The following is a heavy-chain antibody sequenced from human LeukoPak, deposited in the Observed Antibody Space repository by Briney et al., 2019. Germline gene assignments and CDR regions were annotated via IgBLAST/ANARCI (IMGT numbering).Heavy chain of an antibody. CDR1: GGSISSGGYS. J-gene: IGHJ4*02. CDR2: IYHSGST. V-gene: IGHV4-30-2*01. D-gene: IGHD2-21*02. CDR3: ARGSVVTPDLFDY. Sequence: KASQTLSLTCAVSGGSISSGGYSWSWIRQPPGKGLEWIGYIYHSGSTYCNPSLKSRVTISVDRSKNQFSLKLSSVTAAGTAVYYCARGSVVTPDLFDYWGQGTLVTVSS.